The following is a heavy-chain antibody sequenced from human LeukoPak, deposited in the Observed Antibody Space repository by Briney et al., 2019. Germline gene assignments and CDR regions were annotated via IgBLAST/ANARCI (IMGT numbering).Heavy chain of an antibody. J-gene: IGHJ5*02. CDR2: IAYDGSRK. D-gene: IGHD3-3*01. Sequence: PGKSLRLSCAGSGVTSSGYGMHWVRQAPGKGLGWVRGIAYDGSRKHYADSVKGRFTISRDNSRNTMDLQMNSLRVEDTAVYHCTRYDSSRFDPWGQGTLVIVSS. CDR1: GVTSSGYG. V-gene: IGHV3-30*03. CDR3: TRYDSSRFDP.